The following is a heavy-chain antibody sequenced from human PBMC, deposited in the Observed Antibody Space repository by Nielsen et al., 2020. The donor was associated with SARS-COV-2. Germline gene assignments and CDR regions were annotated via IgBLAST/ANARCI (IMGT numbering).Heavy chain of an antibody. V-gene: IGHV3-7*01. J-gene: IGHJ5*02. D-gene: IGHD2-2*01. CDR2: IKQDGSEK. CDR3: VVPAAISGTNWFDP. CDR1: GFTFSSYW. Sequence: GESLKISCAASGFTFSSYWMSWVRQAPGKGLEWVANIKQDGSEKYYVDSVKGRFTISRDNAKNSLYLQMNSLRAEDTAVYYCVVPAAISGTNWFDPWGQGTLVTVSS.